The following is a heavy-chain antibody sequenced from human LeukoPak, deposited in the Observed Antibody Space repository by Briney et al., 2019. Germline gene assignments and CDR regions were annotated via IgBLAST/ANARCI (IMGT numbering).Heavy chain of an antibody. Sequence: ASVKVSCKASGGTFSSYTICWVRQAPGQGLEWMGRIIPILGIANYAQKFQGRVTITADKSTSTAYMELSSLRSEDTAVYYCAREEEIVVVPAAIWFDPWGQGTLVTVSS. J-gene: IGHJ5*02. V-gene: IGHV1-69*04. CDR1: GGTFSSYT. CDR2: IIPILGIA. D-gene: IGHD2-2*02. CDR3: AREEEIVVVPAAIWFDP.